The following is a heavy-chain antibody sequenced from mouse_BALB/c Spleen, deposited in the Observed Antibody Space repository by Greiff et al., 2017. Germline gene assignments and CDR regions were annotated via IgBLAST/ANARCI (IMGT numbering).Heavy chain of an antibody. D-gene: IGHD2-3*01. Sequence: EVQLVESGGGLVKPGGSLKLSCAASGFTFSSYAMSWVRQSPEKRLEWVAEISSGGSYTYYPDTVTGRFTIPRDNAKNTLYLEMSSLRSEDTAMYYCAVYDGYFPWFAYWGQGTLVTVSA. CDR3: AVYDGYFPWFAY. CDR1: GFTFSSYA. V-gene: IGHV5-9-4*01. CDR2: ISSGGSYT. J-gene: IGHJ3*01.